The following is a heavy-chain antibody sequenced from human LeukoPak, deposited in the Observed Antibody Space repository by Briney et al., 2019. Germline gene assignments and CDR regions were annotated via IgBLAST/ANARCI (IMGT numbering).Heavy chain of an antibody. CDR2: TNHSGST. J-gene: IGHJ4*02. CDR1: GGSFSGYY. V-gene: IGHV4-34*01. Sequence: SETLSLTCAVYGGSFSGYYWSWIRQPPGKGLEWIGETNHSGSTNYNPSLKSRVTISVDTSKNQFSLKLSSVTAADTAVYYCARLWASDYYDSSGYRPRDYWGQGTLVTVSS. D-gene: IGHD3-22*01. CDR3: ARLWASDYYDSSGYRPRDY.